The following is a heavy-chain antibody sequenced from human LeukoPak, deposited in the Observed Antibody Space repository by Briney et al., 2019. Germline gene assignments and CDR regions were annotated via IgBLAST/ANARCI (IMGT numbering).Heavy chain of an antibody. D-gene: IGHD3-10*01. V-gene: IGHV1-2*02. CDR2: INPNSGGT. Sequence: ASVKVSCKASGYTFTGYYMHWVRQAPGQGLEWMGWINPNSGGTNCAQKFQGRVTMTRDTSISTAYMELSRLRSDDTAVYYCARDLTAMVRGVIPWFDPWGQGTLVTVSS. J-gene: IGHJ5*02. CDR3: ARDLTAMVRGVIPWFDP. CDR1: GYTFTGYY.